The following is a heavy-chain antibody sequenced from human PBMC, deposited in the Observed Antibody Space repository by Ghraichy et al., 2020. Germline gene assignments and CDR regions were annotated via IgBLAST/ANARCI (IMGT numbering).Heavy chain of an antibody. D-gene: IGHD5-12*01. J-gene: IGHJ3*02. Sequence: GGSLRLSCAASGFTFSSYAMSWVRQAPGKGLEWVSAISGSGGSTYYADSVKGRFTISRDNSKNTLYLQMNSLRAEDTAVYYCAKGMVDIVATIFPSDALEIWGQGTMVTISS. CDR3: AKGMVDIVATIFPSDALEI. V-gene: IGHV3-23*01. CDR2: ISGSGGST. CDR1: GFTFSSYA.